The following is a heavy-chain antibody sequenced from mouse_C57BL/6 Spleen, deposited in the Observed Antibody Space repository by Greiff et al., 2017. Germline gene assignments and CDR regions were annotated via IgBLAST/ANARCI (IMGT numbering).Heavy chain of an antibody. J-gene: IGHJ4*01. CDR3: ARNLGGYDLYAMDY. Sequence: QVQLKESGPGLVAPSQSLSITCTVSGFSFTSYAISWVRQPPGKGLEWLGVIWTGGGTNYNSALKSRLSISKDNSKRQVFLKMNSLQTDDTARYYCARNLGGYDLYAMDYWGQGTSVTVSS. D-gene: IGHD2-2*01. V-gene: IGHV2-9-1*01. CDR2: IWTGGGT. CDR1: GFSFTSYA.